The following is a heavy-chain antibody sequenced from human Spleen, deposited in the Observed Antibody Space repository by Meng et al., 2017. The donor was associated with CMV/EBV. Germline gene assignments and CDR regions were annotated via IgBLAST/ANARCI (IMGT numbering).Heavy chain of an antibody. CDR1: GFTFSSYG. Sequence: GGSLRLSCAASGFTFSSYGMHWVRQAPGKGLEWVSLISWDGGSTYYADSVKGRFTISRDNSKNSLYLQMNSLRTEDTALYYCAKEGLPRGDYYYYGMDVWGQGTTVTSP. J-gene: IGHJ6*02. CDR2: ISWDGGST. D-gene: IGHD5-12*01. CDR3: AKEGLPRGDYYYYGMDV. V-gene: IGHV3-43*01.